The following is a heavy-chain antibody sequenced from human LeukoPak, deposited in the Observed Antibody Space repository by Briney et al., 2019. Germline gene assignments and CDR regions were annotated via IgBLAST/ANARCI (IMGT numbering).Heavy chain of an antibody. CDR3: AREELGGERGIDY. J-gene: IGHJ4*02. V-gene: IGHV4-59*01. CDR2: IYYSGST. D-gene: IGHD3-10*01. CDR1: GGSISSYY. Sequence: SETLSLTCTVSGGSISSYYWSWIRQPPGKGLEWIGYIYYSGSTNYNPSLKSRVTILVDTSKNQFSLKLSSVTAADTAVYYCAREELGGERGIDYWGQGTLVTVSS.